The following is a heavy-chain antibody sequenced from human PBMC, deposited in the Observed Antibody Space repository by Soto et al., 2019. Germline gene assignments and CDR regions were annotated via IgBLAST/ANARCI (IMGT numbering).Heavy chain of an antibody. CDR3: ARDGAKCNDYYCYDVAV. Sequence: QVQLQESGPGLVKPSHTLSLNSIVSVGPIPSGGVYWTWIRQPTRNGLEWIEDIYYSGSTSYNPSLKGQLTMSVDTSKNQFSPKLSAVTAAATAVYCCARDGAKCNDYYCYDVAVWGQGTTATVSS. CDR2: IYYSGST. D-gene: IGHD3-3*02. J-gene: IGHJ6*02. V-gene: IGHV4-30-4*01. CDR1: VGPIPSGGVY.